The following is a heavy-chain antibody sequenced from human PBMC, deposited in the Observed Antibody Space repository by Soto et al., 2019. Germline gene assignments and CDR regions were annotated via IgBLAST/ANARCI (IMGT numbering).Heavy chain of an antibody. CDR3: AKDDHRLDYAGSAFYI. V-gene: IGHV3-30*18. D-gene: IGHD4-17*01. CDR1: GFTFSSYG. J-gene: IGHJ3*02. CDR2: ISYDGSNK. Sequence: QVQLVESGGGVVQPGRSLRLSCAASGFTFSSYGMHWVRQAPGKGLEWVAVISYDGSNKYYADSVKGRFTISRDNSKITLYLQMNSLRAEDTAVYYCAKDDHRLDYAGSAFYIWGQGTMVTVSS.